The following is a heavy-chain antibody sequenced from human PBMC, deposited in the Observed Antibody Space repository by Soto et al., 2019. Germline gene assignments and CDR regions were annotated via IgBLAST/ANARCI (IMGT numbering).Heavy chain of an antibody. V-gene: IGHV3-30*18. CDR2: ISYDGSHQ. CDR1: GFTFSNYG. J-gene: IGHJ5*02. D-gene: IGHD2-8*01. Sequence: GGSLRLSCAVSGFTFSNYGMHWVRQTPGKGLEWVAVISYDGSHQFYTDSVKGRFTISRDNSKNTLYLQMNSLKTEDTAMYYCAKDPKCCTIGSHFLDNWFDPWGQGTLVTVSS. CDR3: AKDPKCCTIGSHFLDNWFDP.